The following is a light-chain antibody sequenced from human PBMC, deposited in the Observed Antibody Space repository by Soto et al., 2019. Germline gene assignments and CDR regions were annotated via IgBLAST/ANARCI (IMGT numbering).Light chain of an antibody. V-gene: IGKV3-11*01. Sequence: EIVMTQSAATLSVYPGERATLSCRASQSVSSNLAWYQQQPGQAPRLLMYGASTRATGIPARFSGSGSGTDFTLTISSLEPEDFAVYYCQQRSNWITFGQGTRLEIK. CDR1: QSVSSN. CDR3: QQRSNWIT. J-gene: IGKJ5*01. CDR2: GAS.